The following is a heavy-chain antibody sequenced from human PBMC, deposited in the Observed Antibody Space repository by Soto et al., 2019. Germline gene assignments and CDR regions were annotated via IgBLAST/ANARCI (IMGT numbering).Heavy chain of an antibody. CDR1: GGSITRGGYY. Sequence: QVQLQESGPGLVKPSETLSLTCTVSGGSITRGGYYWSWIRQHPGKGLEWIGYIYNSGTTYYNPSLNSRVTISVDTSKNHFSLKLTSVTAADTAVYYCATAPAPWGQGTLVTVSS. CDR3: ATAPAP. J-gene: IGHJ5*02. CDR2: IYNSGTT. V-gene: IGHV4-31*03.